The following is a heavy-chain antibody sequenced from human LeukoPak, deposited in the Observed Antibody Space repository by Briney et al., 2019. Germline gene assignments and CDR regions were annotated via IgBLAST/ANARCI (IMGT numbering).Heavy chain of an antibody. CDR2: IYSGGST. CDR1: GFTVSSNY. V-gene: IGHV3-53*04. D-gene: IGHD6-19*01. Sequence: GGSLRLSWAASGFTVSSNYMSWVRQAPGKGLEWVSVIYSGGSTYYADSVKGRFTISRHNSKNTLYLQMNSLRAEDTAVYYCARIPVAGTDWYFDLWGRGTLVTVSS. CDR3: ARIPVAGTDWYFDL. J-gene: IGHJ2*01.